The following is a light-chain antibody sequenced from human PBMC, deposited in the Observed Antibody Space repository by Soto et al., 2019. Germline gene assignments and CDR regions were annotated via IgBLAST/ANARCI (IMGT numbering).Light chain of an antibody. V-gene: IGLV2-14*01. CDR2: EVT. Sequence: QSVLTQPASVSGSPGQSITISCTGTSRDIGFFNYVSWYQQFPGNAPKLIIFEVTNRPSGVSNRFSASKSGNTASLTISGLKAEDGADYYCSSYTTRSTYVFGTGTKLTVL. J-gene: IGLJ1*01. CDR1: SRDIGFFNY. CDR3: SSYTTRSTYV.